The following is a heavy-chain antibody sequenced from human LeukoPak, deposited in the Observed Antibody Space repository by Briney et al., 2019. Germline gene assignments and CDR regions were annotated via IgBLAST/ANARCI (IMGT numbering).Heavy chain of an antibody. CDR2: IYHSGST. Sequence: SETLSLTCAVSGGSISSGGYSWSWIRQPPGKGLEWIGYIYHSGSTCYNPSLKSRVTISVGRSKNQFSLKLSSVTAADTAVYYCARQPDYGGNSNWYFDLWGRGTLVTVSS. D-gene: IGHD4-23*01. CDR3: ARQPDYGGNSNWYFDL. V-gene: IGHV4-30-2*01. CDR1: GGSISSGGYS. J-gene: IGHJ2*01.